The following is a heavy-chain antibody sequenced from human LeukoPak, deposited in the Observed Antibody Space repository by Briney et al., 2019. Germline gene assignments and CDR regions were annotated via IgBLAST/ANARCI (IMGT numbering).Heavy chain of an antibody. CDR3: ARSYSSGRRDWFDP. D-gene: IGHD6-19*01. CDR2: MNPNSGNT. Sequence: ASVKVSCKAAGYTFTSYDIKWVRQAAGQGLEGMGWMNPNSGNTGYAQKLQGRGTMTRNTSISTAYMELSSLRSEDTAVYYCARSYSSGRRDWFDPWGQGTLVTVSS. V-gene: IGHV1-8*01. J-gene: IGHJ5*02. CDR1: GYTFTSYD.